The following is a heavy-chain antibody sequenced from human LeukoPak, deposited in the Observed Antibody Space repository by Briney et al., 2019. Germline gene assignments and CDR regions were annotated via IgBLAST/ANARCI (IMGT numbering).Heavy chain of an antibody. CDR2: IYYSGST. Sequence: SETLSLTCTVSGGSISSYYWSWIRQPPGKGLEWIGYIYYSGSTNYNPSLKSRVTKSVDTSKNQFSLKLSSVTAADTAVYYCAGEARGIAAAGTGYWGQGTLVTVSS. V-gene: IGHV4-59*01. D-gene: IGHD6-13*01. J-gene: IGHJ4*02. CDR1: GGSISSYY. CDR3: AGEARGIAAAGTGY.